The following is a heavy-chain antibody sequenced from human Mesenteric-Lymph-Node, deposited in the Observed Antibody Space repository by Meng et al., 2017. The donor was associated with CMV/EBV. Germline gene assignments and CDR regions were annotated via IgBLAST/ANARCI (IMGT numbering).Heavy chain of an antibody. CDR2: IRHDGSNK. CDR3: AKQPVIAVAGYYFDQ. Sequence: SGLTFRRYCMRWVRQGPGKGLEWVAFIRHDGSNKYYADAVKGRFTISRDNSRNTLYLQMNSLRAEDTAVYYCAKQPVIAVAGYYFDQWGQGTLVTVSS. V-gene: IGHV3-30*02. J-gene: IGHJ4*02. CDR1: GLTFRRYC. D-gene: IGHD6-19*01.